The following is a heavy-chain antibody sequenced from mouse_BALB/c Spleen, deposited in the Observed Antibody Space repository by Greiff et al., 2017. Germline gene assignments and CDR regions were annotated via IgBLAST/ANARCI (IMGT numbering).Heavy chain of an antibody. CDR2: ISSGSSTI. J-gene: IGHJ2*01. Sequence: DVQLVESGGGLVQPGGSRKLSCAASGFTFSSFGMHWVRQAPEKGLEWVAYISSGSSTIYYADTVKGRFTISRDNPKNTLFLQMTSLRSEDTAMYYCARPRFTTATFDYWGQGTTLTVSS. CDR3: ARPRFTTATFDY. CDR1: GFTFSSFG. D-gene: IGHD1-2*01. V-gene: IGHV5-17*02.